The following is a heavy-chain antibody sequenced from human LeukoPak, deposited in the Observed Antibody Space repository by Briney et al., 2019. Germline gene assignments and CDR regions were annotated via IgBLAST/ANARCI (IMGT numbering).Heavy chain of an antibody. CDR1: GYTFTSYD. V-gene: IGHV1-8*01. CDR2: MNPNSGNT. Sequence: ASVKVSCKASGYTFTSYDINWVRQATGQGLEWMGWMNPNSGNTGYAHKFQGRVTMTRNTSISTAYMELSSLRSEDTAVYYCAREVASGSIRYYYMEVWGKGTTVT. J-gene: IGHJ6*03. CDR3: AREVASGSIRYYYMEV. D-gene: IGHD3-10*01.